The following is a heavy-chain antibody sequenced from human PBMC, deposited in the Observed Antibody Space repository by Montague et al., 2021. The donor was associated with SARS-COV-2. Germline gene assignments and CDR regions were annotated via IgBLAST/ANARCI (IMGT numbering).Heavy chain of an antibody. CDR2: IDWDDDR. V-gene: IGHV2-70*01. Sequence: PALVIPTQTLTLTCTFSGFSLSTSGMCVSWIRQPPGKALEWLALIDWDDDRYYSTSLKTRLTISKDTSKNQVVLTMTNMDPVDTATYYCARTYYDILTGYYTCDYWGQGTLVTVSS. D-gene: IGHD3-9*01. CDR1: GFSLSTSGMC. J-gene: IGHJ4*02. CDR3: ARTYYDILTGYYTCDY.